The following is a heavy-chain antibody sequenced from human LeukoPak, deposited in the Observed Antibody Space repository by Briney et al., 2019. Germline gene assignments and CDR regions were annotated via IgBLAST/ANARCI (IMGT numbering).Heavy chain of an antibody. D-gene: IGHD3-10*01. Sequence: ASVKVSCKASGYTFTGYYMHWVRQAPGQGLEWMGWINPNSGSTNYAQKFQGRVTMTRDTSISTAYMELSRLRSDDTAVYYCARVSRGGSYLFDYWGQGTLVTVSS. CDR2: INPNSGST. V-gene: IGHV1-2*02. J-gene: IGHJ4*02. CDR1: GYTFTGYY. CDR3: ARVSRGGSYLFDY.